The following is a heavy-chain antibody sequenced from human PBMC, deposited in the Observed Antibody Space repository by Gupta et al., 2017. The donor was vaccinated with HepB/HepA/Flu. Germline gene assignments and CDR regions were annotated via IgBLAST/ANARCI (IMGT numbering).Heavy chain of an antibody. CDR1: GFTFSNYG. D-gene: IGHD3-22*01. CDR2: IWDDGTNK. CDR3: SREQEVLHDSRLGY. V-gene: IGHV3-33*01. Sequence: QVHLVESGGGVVQPKNSLRLSCAASGFTFSNYGMHWVRQAPGKGLEWVAFIWDDGTNKFYADSVKGRFTISRDNSNNTLYLQMNSLRAEDTAVYYCSREQEVLHDSRLGYWGQVVQVTVS. J-gene: IGHJ4*02.